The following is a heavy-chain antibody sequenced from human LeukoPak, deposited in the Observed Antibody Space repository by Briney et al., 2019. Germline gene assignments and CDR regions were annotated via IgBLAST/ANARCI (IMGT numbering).Heavy chain of an antibody. V-gene: IGHV4-39*07. CDR1: GGSIYTSSYY. CDR3: ARDRVAKGGFIDY. Sequence: PSESLSLTCSVSGGSIYTSSYYWVWIRQPPGKGLEWIGSIYYSGSTYYNPSLKSRVTISVDTSKNQFSLKLSSVTAADTAVYYCARDRVAKGGFIDYWGQGTLVTVSS. CDR2: IYYSGST. D-gene: IGHD3-16*01. J-gene: IGHJ4*02.